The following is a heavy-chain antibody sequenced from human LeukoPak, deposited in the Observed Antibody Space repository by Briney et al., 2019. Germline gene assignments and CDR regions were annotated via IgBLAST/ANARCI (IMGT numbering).Heavy chain of an antibody. Sequence: PSETLSLTCTVSGGSISSYYWSWIRQPPGKGLEWIGYIYYSGSTNYNPSLKSRVIISVDTSKNQFSLKLSSVTAADTAVYYCARVAYSSSYTGYYYYYMDVWGKGTTVTISS. D-gene: IGHD6-13*01. J-gene: IGHJ6*03. V-gene: IGHV4-59*01. CDR3: ARVAYSSSYTGYYYYYMDV. CDR1: GGSISSYY. CDR2: IYYSGST.